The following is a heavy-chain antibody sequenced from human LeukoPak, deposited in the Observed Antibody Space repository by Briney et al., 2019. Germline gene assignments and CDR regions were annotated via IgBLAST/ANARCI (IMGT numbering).Heavy chain of an antibody. Sequence: PGGSLRLACEASGFTFSRFIMSWVRQAPGKGLDWVSSITSSSTYIYYADSVKGRFTISRDNAKNSLYLQMNSLRAEDTAVYYCTRDVFATVPAASYYYIDVWGKGTTVTVSS. J-gene: IGHJ6*03. CDR1: GFTFSRFI. D-gene: IGHD2-2*01. CDR3: TRDVFATVPAASYYYIDV. CDR2: ITSSSTYI. V-gene: IGHV3-21*01.